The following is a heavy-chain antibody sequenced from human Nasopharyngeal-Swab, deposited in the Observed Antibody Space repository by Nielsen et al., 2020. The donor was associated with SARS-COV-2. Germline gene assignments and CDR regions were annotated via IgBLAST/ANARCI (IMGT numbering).Heavy chain of an antibody. Sequence: GESLKISCAVSGFIVSSTYMSWVRQAPGKGLEWAATISGGDVSTYYADSVTGRFTISKDNSENILYLQINSLRAEDTAVYYCATRPASSWHPYCFDYWGRGTLVTVSS. J-gene: IGHJ4*02. D-gene: IGHD6-13*01. CDR2: ISGGDVST. CDR1: GFIVSSTY. V-gene: IGHV3-23*01. CDR3: ATRPASSWHPYCFDY.